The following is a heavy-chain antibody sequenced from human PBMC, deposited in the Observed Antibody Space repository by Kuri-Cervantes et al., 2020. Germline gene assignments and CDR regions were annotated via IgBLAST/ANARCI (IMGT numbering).Heavy chain of an antibody. D-gene: IGHD5-18*01. CDR2: TNPSGGST. CDR3: ARGVRGYSYGPNWFDP. J-gene: IGHJ5*02. CDR1: GYTFTSYY. V-gene: IGHV1-46*01. Sequence: ASVKVSCKASGYTFTSYYMHWVRQAPGQGLEWMGITNPSGGSTSYAQKFQGRVTMTRDTSTSIVYMELSSLRSEDTAVYYCARGVRGYSYGPNWFDPWGQGTLVTVSS.